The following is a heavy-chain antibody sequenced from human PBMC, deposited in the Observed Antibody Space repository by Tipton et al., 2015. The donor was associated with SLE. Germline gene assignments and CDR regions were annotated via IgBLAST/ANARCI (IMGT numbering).Heavy chain of an antibody. CDR1: GGSFSGYY. V-gene: IGHV4-34*01. J-gene: IGHJ4*02. CDR2: INHSGST. CDR3: AGAQRRNYFDY. Sequence: TLSLTCAVYGGSFSGYYWSWIRQPPGKGLEWIGEINHSGSTNYNPSLKSRVTISVDTPKNQFSLKLSSVTAADTAVYYCAGAQRRNYFDYWGQGTLVTVSS.